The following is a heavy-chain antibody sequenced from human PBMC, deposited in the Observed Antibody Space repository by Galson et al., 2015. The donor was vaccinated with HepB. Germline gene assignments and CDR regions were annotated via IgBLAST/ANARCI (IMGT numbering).Heavy chain of an antibody. J-gene: IGHJ4*02. CDR1: GDSVSSNSAA. Sequence: CAISGDSVSSNSAAWNWIRQSPSRGLEWLGRTYYRSKWYNDYAVSVKSRITINPDTSKNQFSLQLNSVTPEDTAVYYCARGPQVLWMYYFDYWGQGTLVTVSS. D-gene: IGHD1-1*01. CDR2: TYYRSKWYN. V-gene: IGHV6-1*01. CDR3: ARGPQVLWMYYFDY.